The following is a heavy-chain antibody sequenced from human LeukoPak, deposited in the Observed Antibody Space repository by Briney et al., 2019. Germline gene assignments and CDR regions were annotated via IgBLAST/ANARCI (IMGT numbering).Heavy chain of an antibody. CDR1: GGSINNYY. D-gene: IGHD3-10*01. Sequence: SETLSLTCTVSGGSINNYYWSWIRQPAGKGLEWIGRIYASGATNNNPSLKSRATMSVDTSKNQFSLKLSSVTAADTAVYYCARDGNYYGSGTYMDVWGKGTTVIVSS. V-gene: IGHV4-4*07. CDR2: IYASGAT. J-gene: IGHJ6*03. CDR3: ARDGNYYGSGTYMDV.